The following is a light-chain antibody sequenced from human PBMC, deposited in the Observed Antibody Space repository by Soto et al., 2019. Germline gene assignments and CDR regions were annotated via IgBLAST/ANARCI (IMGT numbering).Light chain of an antibody. J-gene: IGLJ2*01. CDR3: SSYAGSNNVV. CDR2: EVS. V-gene: IGLV2-8*01. CDR1: SSDVGGYNY. Sequence: QSVLTQPPSASGSPGQSVTISCTGTSSDVGGYNYVSWYQQHPGKAPKLLIYEVSKRPSGVTDRFSGSKSGNTASLPVSGLQAEDEADYYCSSYAGSNNVVFGGGTKLTVL.